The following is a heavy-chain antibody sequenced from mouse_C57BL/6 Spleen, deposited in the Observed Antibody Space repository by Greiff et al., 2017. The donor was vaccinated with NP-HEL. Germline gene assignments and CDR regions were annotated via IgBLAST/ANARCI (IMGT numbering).Heavy chain of an antibody. J-gene: IGHJ2*01. D-gene: IGHD2-12*01. V-gene: IGHV1-69*01. CDR3: AREGGRSYFDD. CDR1: GYTFTSYC. CDR2: IDPSDSYT. Sequence: QVQLKQPGAELVMPGASVKLSCKASGYTFTSYCMHWVKQRPGQGLEWIGEIDPSDSYTNYNQKFKGKSTLTVDKSSSTAYMQLSSLTSEDSAVYYCAREGGRSYFDDWGQGTTRTVSS.